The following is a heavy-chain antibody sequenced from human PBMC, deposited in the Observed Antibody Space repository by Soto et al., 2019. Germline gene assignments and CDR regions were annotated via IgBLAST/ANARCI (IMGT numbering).Heavy chain of an antibody. J-gene: IGHJ4*01. Sequence: QVQLVESGGGVVQPGRSLRLSCAASGFTFNNYGMHWVRQAPGKGLEWVVAISFDGSNTYYADSVKGRFTISRDNSKSTLYLQMTSMRAEDTAVYYCVKQSGSGSYSHVGSAGHFDYGGHRTQGTVSS. V-gene: IGHV3-30*18. D-gene: IGHD3-10*01. CDR2: ISFDGSNT. CDR1: GFTFNNYG. CDR3: VKQSGSGSYSHVGSAGHFDY.